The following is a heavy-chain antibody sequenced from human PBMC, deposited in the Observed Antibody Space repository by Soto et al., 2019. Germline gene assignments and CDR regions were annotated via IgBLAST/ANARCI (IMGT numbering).Heavy chain of an antibody. V-gene: IGHV4-39*01. CDR2: FYYSGST. J-gene: IGHJ4*02. CDR3: ARRRGEAAFDY. Sequence: SETLSLTCTVSGGSISSSSYYWGWIRQPPGKGLEWIGSFYYSGSTYYNPSLKSRVTISVDTSKNQFSLKMSSVTAADTAVYYCARRRGEAAFDYWGQGTLVTVSS. CDR1: GGSISSSSYY. D-gene: IGHD6-13*01.